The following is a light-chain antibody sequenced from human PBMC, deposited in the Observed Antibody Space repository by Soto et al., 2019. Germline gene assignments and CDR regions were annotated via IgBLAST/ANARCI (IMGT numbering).Light chain of an antibody. V-gene: IGLV2-14*01. CDR3: SSYTSSSTRV. J-gene: IGLJ1*01. CDR1: SSDVGGYNY. Sequence: QSPLTQPASVSWSPGQSITISCTGTSSDVGGYNYVSWYQQHPGKAPKLMIYEVSNRPSGVSNRFSGSKSGNTASLTISGLQAEDEADYYCSSYTSSSTRVFGTGTKVTVL. CDR2: EVS.